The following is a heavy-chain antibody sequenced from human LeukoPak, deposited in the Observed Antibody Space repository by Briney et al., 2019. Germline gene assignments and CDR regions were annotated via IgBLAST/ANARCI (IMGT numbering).Heavy chain of an antibody. Sequence: ASVKVSCKTSGYTFTSYGINWVRQATGQGLEWMGWMNPNSGDAGYTQKFQGRVTMTRNTSISTAYMELSSLRSEDTAVYYCAWGYDILTGVDAFDIWGQGTMVTVSS. CDR1: GYTFTSYG. CDR2: MNPNSGDA. J-gene: IGHJ3*02. V-gene: IGHV1-8*01. D-gene: IGHD3-9*01. CDR3: AWGYDILTGVDAFDI.